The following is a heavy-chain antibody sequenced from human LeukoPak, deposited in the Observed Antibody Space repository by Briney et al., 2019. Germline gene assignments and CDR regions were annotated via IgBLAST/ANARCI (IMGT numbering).Heavy chain of an antibody. Sequence: SETLSLTCAVYGGSFSGYYWSWIRQPPGKGLEWIGEINHSGSTNYNPSLKSRVTISVDTSKNQFSPKLSSVTAADTAVYYCARSTYCSGGSCYLPFDYWGQGTLVTVSS. D-gene: IGHD2-15*01. J-gene: IGHJ4*02. CDR2: INHSGST. CDR3: ARSTYCSGGSCYLPFDY. V-gene: IGHV4-34*01. CDR1: GGSFSGYY.